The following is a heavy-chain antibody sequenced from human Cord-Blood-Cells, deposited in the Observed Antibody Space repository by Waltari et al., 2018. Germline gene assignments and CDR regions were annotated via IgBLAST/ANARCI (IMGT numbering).Heavy chain of an antibody. J-gene: IGHJ3*02. D-gene: IGHD7-27*01. V-gene: IGHV4-59*01. Sequence: QVQLQESGPGLVKPSETLSLTCTVSVGSISSYYWSWIRQPPGKGLEWIGYIYYSGSTNYNPSLKSRVTISVDTSKNQFSLKLSSVTAADTAVYYCASSVTGDAFDIWGQGTMVTVSS. CDR3: ASSVTGDAFDI. CDR2: IYYSGST. CDR1: VGSISSYY.